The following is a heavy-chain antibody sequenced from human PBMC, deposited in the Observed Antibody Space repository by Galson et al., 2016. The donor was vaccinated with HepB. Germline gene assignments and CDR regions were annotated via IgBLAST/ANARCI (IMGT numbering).Heavy chain of an antibody. CDR1: GYTFSHHG. Sequence: CKASGYTFSHHGISWVRQAPGQGLEWMGYISPHTGNTDYAQKFQGRITLTTDASMSTAYMELRTLKSDDTAVYYCARSGIIRVNWFDPWGQGTLLTVSS. V-gene: IGHV1-18*01. J-gene: IGHJ5*02. CDR2: ISPHTGNT. CDR3: ARSGIIRVNWFDP.